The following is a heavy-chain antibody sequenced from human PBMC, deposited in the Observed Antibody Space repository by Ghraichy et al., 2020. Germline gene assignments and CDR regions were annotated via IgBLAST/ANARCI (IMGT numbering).Heavy chain of an antibody. CDR1: GFTFSNAW. V-gene: IGHV3-15*01. Sequence: GGSLRLSCAASGFTFSNAWMSWVRQAPGKGLEWVGRIKSKTDGGTTDYAAPVKGRFTISRDDSTNTLYLQMNSQKTEDTAVYYCTPGVGVPEPGFDIWGQGTMVTVSS. D-gene: IGHD1-26*01. J-gene: IGHJ3*02. CDR3: TPGVGVPEPGFDI. CDR2: IKSKTDGGTT.